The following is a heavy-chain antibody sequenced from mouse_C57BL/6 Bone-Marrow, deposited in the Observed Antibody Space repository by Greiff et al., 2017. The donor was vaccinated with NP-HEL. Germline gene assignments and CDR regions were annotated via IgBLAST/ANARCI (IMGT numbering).Heavy chain of an antibody. J-gene: IGHJ1*03. V-gene: IGHV1-53*01. CDR1: GYTFTSYW. D-gene: IGHD1-1*01. CDR3: ASWALYYGSSYWYFDV. Sequence: QVQLQQPGTELVKPGASVKLSCKASGYTFTSYWMHWVKQRPGQGLEWIGNINPSNGGTNYNEKFKSKATLTVDKSSSTAYMQLSSLTSEDSAVYYCASWALYYGSSYWYFDVWGTGTTVTVSS. CDR2: INPSNGGT.